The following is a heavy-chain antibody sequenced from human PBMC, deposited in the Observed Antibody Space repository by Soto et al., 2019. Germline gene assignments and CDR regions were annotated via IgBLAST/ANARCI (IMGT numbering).Heavy chain of an antibody. J-gene: IGHJ4*02. CDR2: FDPEDGET. CDR1: GYTLPKLS. CDR3: AASEGSSVGSDY. D-gene: IGHD6-13*01. Sequence: GASVKVSCKVSGYTLPKLSMHWVRQAPGKGLECMGGFDPEDGETIYAQKFQGRVTMTEDTSTNTAYMELSSLRSEDTAVYYCAASEGSSVGSDYWGQGTLVTVSS. V-gene: IGHV1-24*01.